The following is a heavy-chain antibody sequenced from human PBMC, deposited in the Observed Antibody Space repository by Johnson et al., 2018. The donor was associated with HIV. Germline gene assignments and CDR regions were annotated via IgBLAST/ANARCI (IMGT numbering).Heavy chain of an antibody. J-gene: IGHJ3*02. V-gene: IGHV3-66*01. D-gene: IGHD3-10*01. CDR3: ARGTITLIRGVIGFDI. CDR1: GFTVSSNY. Sequence: VQLVESGGGLVKPGGSLRLSCAASGFTVSSNYMSWVRQAPAKGLEWVSVISSGDRAFYGDSVKGRFTISRDNSKNTLNLQMNTLRAEDTAVYYCARGTITLIRGVIGFDIWGQGTMVTVSS. CDR2: ISSGDRA.